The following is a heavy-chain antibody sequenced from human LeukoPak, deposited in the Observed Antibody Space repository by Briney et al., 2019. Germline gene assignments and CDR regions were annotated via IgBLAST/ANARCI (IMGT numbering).Heavy chain of an antibody. D-gene: IGHD2-15*01. Sequence: SVTVSCMASGYTFTDYYMHLVRQAPGQGLEWMGWINPNSGGTNYAQKFQGRVTMTRDTSISTAYMELTRLRSDDTAVYYCARGALLDAFDIWGQGTMVTVSS. J-gene: IGHJ3*02. V-gene: IGHV1-2*02. CDR3: ARGALLDAFDI. CDR2: INPNSGGT. CDR1: GYTFTDYY.